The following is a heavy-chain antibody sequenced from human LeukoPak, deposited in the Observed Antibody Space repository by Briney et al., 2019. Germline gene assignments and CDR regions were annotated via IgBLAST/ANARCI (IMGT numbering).Heavy chain of an antibody. V-gene: IGHV4-4*07. CDR2: IYGSGST. J-gene: IGHJ4*02. CDR1: GDSIRSDY. Sequence: SETLSLTCTVSGDSIRSDYWIWIRQSAGKALEWIGRIYGSGSTNYNPSLKSRVTMSLDTSRNHFSLRLTSVTAADTAVYYCAREGGPYRPLDYSGQGTLVTVSS. CDR3: AREGGPYRPLDY.